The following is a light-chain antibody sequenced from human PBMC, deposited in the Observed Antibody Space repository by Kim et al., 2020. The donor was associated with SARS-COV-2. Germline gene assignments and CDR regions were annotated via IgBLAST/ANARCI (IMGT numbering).Light chain of an antibody. CDR3: QQYYSTPYT. CDR2: WAS. J-gene: IGKJ2*01. V-gene: IGKV4-1*01. Sequence: ATINCKSSQRVFSGSNNENYLAWYQQKPGRPPKLLIYWASTRQSGVPDRFTGSGSGTDVTLTITSLQSEDVAVYYCQQYYSTPYTFGQGTKLDI. CDR1: QRVFSGSNNENY.